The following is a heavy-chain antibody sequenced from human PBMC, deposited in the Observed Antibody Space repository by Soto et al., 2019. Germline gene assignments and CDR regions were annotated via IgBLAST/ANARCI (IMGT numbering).Heavy chain of an antibody. J-gene: IGHJ6*02. CDR3: AREVGITMVRGVPYYYYGMDV. D-gene: IGHD3-10*01. Sequence: GGSLRLSCAASGFTFSSYWMHWVRQAPGKGLVWVSRINSDGSSTSYADSVKGRFTISRDNAKNTLYLQMNSLRAEDTAVYYCAREVGITMVRGVPYYYYGMDVWRQGTTVTVSS. CDR2: INSDGSST. CDR1: GFTFSSYW. V-gene: IGHV3-74*01.